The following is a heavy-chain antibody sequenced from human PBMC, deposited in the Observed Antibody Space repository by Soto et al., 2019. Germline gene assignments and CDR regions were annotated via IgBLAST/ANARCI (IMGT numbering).Heavy chain of an antibody. CDR1: GGSISSGDYY. D-gene: IGHD2-21*02. J-gene: IGHJ5*02. V-gene: IGHV4-30-4*01. CDR2: IYYSGST. CDR3: ATAMVVTQNWFDP. Sequence: QVQLQESGPGLVKPSQTLSLTCTVSGGSISSGDYYWSWIRQPPGKGLEWIGYIYYSGSTYYNPSPQSRVTIPVDTSKNPFSLKLSSVTAADTAVYYCATAMVVTQNWFDPWGQGTLVTVSS.